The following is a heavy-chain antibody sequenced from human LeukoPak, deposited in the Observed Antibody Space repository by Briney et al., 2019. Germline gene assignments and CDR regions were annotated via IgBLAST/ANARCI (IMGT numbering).Heavy chain of an antibody. CDR1: GGSISSSSYY. V-gene: IGHV4-39*07. Sequence: PSETLSLTCTVSGGSISSSSYYWGWIRQPPGKGLEWIGSIYYSGSTYYNPSLKSRVTISVDTSKNQFSLKLSSVTAADTAVYYCARAPRPGELSGIYDAFDIWGQGTMVTVSS. CDR2: IYYSGST. D-gene: IGHD3-16*02. CDR3: ARAPRPGELSGIYDAFDI. J-gene: IGHJ3*02.